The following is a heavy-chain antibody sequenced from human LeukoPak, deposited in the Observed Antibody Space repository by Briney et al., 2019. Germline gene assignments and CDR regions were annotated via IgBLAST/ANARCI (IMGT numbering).Heavy chain of an antibody. J-gene: IGHJ6*03. CDR3: AKDKDYGYYMDV. D-gene: IGHD3-16*01. Sequence: GRSLRLSCAASGFTFSSYGMHWVRQAPGKGLEWVAVIWYDGRDKYYADSGKGRFTISRDNSKNTLYLQMNSLRAEDTAVYYCAKDKDYGYYMDVWGKGTTVTVSS. CDR1: GFTFSSYG. V-gene: IGHV3-33*06. CDR2: IWYDGRDK.